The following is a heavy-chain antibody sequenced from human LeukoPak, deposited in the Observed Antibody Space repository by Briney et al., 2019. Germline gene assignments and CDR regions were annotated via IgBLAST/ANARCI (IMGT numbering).Heavy chain of an antibody. V-gene: IGHV4-59*01. CDR3: ARTAKYYYGSETYYFFDY. Sequence: PSETLSLTCTVSGGSICRSDWSWIRRPPGKGLEWIGYISYTGSTTYNSSLKSRVTISLDTSQNQFSLKLTSVTPADTAVYYCARTAKYYYGSETYYFFDYWGQGTLVTVSS. CDR2: ISYTGST. CDR1: GGSICRSD. J-gene: IGHJ4*02. D-gene: IGHD3-10*01.